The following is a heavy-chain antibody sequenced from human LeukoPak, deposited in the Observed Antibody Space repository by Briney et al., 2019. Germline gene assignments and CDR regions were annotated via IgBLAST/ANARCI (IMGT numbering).Heavy chain of an antibody. CDR2: FDPEDGET. CDR3: ATEYSGYDRNYYYGMDV. V-gene: IGHV1-24*01. Sequence: ASVNVSCKASGYTFTGYYMHWVRQPPGKGLEWMGGFDPEDGETIYAQKFQGRVTMTEDTSTDTAYMELSSLRSEDTAVYYCATEYSGYDRNYYYGMDVWGQGTTVTVSS. J-gene: IGHJ6*02. CDR1: GYTFTGYY. D-gene: IGHD5-12*01.